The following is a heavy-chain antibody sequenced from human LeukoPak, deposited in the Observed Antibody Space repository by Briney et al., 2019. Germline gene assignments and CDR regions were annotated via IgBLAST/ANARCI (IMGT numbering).Heavy chain of an antibody. J-gene: IGHJ4*02. CDR1: GGSISSSSYY. Sequence: SETLSLTCTVSGGSISSSSYYWGWIRQPPGKGLEWIGSIYYSGSTYYNPSLRSRVTISVDTSKNQFSLKLSSVTAADTAVYYCARGREYSYGTYYFDYWGQGTLVTVSS. D-gene: IGHD5-18*01. CDR3: ARGREYSYGTYYFDY. V-gene: IGHV4-39*01. CDR2: IYYSGST.